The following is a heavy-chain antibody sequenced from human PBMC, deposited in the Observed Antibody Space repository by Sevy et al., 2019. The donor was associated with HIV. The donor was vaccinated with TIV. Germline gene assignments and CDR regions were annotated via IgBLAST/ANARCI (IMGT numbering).Heavy chain of an antibody. J-gene: IGHJ4*02. Sequence: GGSLRLSCAASGFTFSMYAIKWVRKAPGKGLEWVALISYDGGNKYHADSVKGRFTLSRDNSKNTLYLQMNSLGAEDTAVYYCARVNSFDGDYVGGDYWGQGTLVTVSS. D-gene: IGHD4-17*01. CDR2: ISYDGGNK. CDR1: GFTFSMYA. V-gene: IGHV3-30-3*01. CDR3: ARVNSFDGDYVGGDY.